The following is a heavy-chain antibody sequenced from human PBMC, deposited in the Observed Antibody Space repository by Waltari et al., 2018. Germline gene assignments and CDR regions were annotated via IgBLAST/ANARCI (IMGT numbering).Heavy chain of an antibody. J-gene: IGHJ4*02. Sequence: QLQLQESGPGLVKPSGTLSLTCAVSGESMSSSYVWNWVRQHPAKGLEWIGQVRGDGSTNSAPSFASRLTISLDTSTAHVSLWLSSATAADTAVYYCARDRGRGLYRDSWGQGILVTVSP. CDR2: VRGDGST. D-gene: IGHD2-15*01. CDR3: ARDRGRGLYRDS. V-gene: IGHV4-4*02. CDR1: GESMSSSYV.